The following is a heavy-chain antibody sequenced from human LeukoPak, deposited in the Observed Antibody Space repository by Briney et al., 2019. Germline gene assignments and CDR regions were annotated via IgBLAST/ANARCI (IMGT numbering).Heavy chain of an antibody. Sequence: PGRSLRFSCAASGFSFTSYGMHWVRQAPGKGLEWVAVIWYDGTNKHYADSVKGRYTISRDTSNNMLYLQMNSLRAEDTAVYYCARVSESGNSDYWGQGTLVTVSS. CDR3: ARVSESGNSDY. D-gene: IGHD4-23*01. CDR1: GFSFTSYG. J-gene: IGHJ4*02. CDR2: IWYDGTNK. V-gene: IGHV3-33*01.